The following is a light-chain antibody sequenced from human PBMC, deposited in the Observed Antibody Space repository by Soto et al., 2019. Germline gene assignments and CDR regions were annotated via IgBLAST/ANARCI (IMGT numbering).Light chain of an antibody. Sequence: DVQITHTPASLSASVGDRVTITCRASQSISNYLALYQQKPGKVPKLLIYAASTLQSGVPSRFSGSGSGTDFTLTISSLQPEDVATYYCQKYNSAPWTFGQGTKVDIK. V-gene: IGKV1-27*01. CDR3: QKYNSAPWT. J-gene: IGKJ1*01. CDR2: AAS. CDR1: QSISNY.